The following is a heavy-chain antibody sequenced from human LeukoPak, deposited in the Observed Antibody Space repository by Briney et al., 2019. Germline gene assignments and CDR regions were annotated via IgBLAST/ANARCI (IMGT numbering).Heavy chain of an antibody. CDR3: TRHPTSISNPYYIDV. D-gene: IGHD2-2*01. J-gene: IGHJ6*03. Sequence: GESLKISCKGSGYSFRSYWIGWVRQMPGKGLEWMGLIYPGDSDTRYSPSFQGQVTISVDTSISTAYLQWNTLKASDTAMYYCTRHPTSISNPYYIDVWGRGTTVTVSS. V-gene: IGHV5-51*01. CDR1: GYSFRSYW. CDR2: IYPGDSDT.